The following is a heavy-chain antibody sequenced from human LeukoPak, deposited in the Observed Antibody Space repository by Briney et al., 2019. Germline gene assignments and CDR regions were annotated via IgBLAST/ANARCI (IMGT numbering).Heavy chain of an antibody. Sequence: GGCLRLSCADSGFTFSSYEMNWVRQAPGKGLEWVSYISSSGSTIYYADSVKGRFTISSDNAKNSLYLQMNSLRAEDTAVYYCAELGITMIGGVWGKGTTVTISS. CDR2: ISSSGSTI. J-gene: IGHJ6*04. CDR1: GFTFSSYE. D-gene: IGHD3-10*02. CDR3: AELGITMIGGV. V-gene: IGHV3-48*03.